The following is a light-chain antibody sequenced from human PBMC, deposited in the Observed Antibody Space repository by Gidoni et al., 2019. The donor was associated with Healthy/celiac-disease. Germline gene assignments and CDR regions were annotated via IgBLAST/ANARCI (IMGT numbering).Light chain of an antibody. CDR2: GAS. Sequence: EIVMTPSPATLPVSPGESATLSCRASQSVSSNLAWYQKKPGQAPRLLIYGASTRATGIPARFSGSGSGTEFTLTISSLQSEDFAVYYCQQYNNWPPWTFGQGTKVEIK. J-gene: IGKJ1*01. V-gene: IGKV3-15*01. CDR1: QSVSSN. CDR3: QQYNNWPPWT.